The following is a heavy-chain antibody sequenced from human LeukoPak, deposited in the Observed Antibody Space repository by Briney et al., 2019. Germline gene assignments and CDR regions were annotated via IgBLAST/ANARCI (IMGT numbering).Heavy chain of an antibody. CDR2: IYHSGST. Sequence: PSETLSLTCAVSGVSISSGGYSWSWIRRPPGKGLEWIGYIYHSGSTYYNPSLKSRVTISVDRPKNQFSLKLSSVTAADTAVYYCARGGPAAADYWGQGTLVTVSS. CDR3: ARGGPAAADY. D-gene: IGHD6-13*01. V-gene: IGHV4-30-2*01. CDR1: GVSISSGGYS. J-gene: IGHJ4*02.